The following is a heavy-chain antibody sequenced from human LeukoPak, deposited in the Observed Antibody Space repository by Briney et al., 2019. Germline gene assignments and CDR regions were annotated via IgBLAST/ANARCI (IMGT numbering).Heavy chain of an antibody. CDR3: AKDSRYYYVDY. V-gene: IGHV3-30*02. Sequence: QPGRSLRLSCAASGFTFSSYGMHWVRQAPGKGLEWVAFIRYVGSKEYYADSVKGRFTISRDNSKNTLYLQMNSLKTEDTAVYYCAKDSRYYYVDYWGQGTLVTVSS. CDR1: GFTFSSYG. CDR2: IRYVGSKE. D-gene: IGHD1-14*01. J-gene: IGHJ4*02.